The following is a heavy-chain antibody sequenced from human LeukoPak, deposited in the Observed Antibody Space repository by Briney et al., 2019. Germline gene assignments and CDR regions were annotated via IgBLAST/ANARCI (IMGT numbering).Heavy chain of an antibody. CDR2: ISSSGSSI. Sequence: GWSLRLSCAASGFTFSVEYMSWIRQAPGKGLEWVSYISSSGSSIFYADSVKGRLTISRDNAKNSLFLQMNSLRAEDTAVYYCARVPQYCSSTSCYNDYWGQGTLVTVSS. J-gene: IGHJ4*02. CDR3: ARVPQYCSSTSCYNDY. V-gene: IGHV3-11*01. D-gene: IGHD2-2*02. CDR1: GFTFSVEY.